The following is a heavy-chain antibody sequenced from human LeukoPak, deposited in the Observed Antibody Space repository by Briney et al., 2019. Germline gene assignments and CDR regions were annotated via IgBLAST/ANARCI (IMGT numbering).Heavy chain of an antibody. Sequence: ASVKVSCKTSGYTFADYYIHWVRQAPGQGLEWMGIINPSGGSTSYAQKFQGRVTMTRDTSTSTVYMELSSLRSEDTAVYYCARVVQLGFDYWGQGTLVTVSS. CDR1: GYTFADYY. V-gene: IGHV1-46*01. J-gene: IGHJ4*02. CDR2: INPSGGST. D-gene: IGHD1-1*01. CDR3: ARVVQLGFDY.